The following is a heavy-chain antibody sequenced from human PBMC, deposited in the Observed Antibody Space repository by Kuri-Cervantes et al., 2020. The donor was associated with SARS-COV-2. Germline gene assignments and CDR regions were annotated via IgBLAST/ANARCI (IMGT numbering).Heavy chain of an antibody. Sequence: SLKISCAASGFTFSSYGMHWVRQAPGKGLEWVAVISYDGSNKYYGESVKGRFSISSDNAKNSLYLQMNSLRAEDTAVYYCAREPGGTFDYWGQGTLVTVSS. CDR2: ISYDGSNK. CDR3: AREPGGTFDY. CDR1: GFTFSSYG. V-gene: IGHV3-30*03. J-gene: IGHJ4*02. D-gene: IGHD3-16*01.